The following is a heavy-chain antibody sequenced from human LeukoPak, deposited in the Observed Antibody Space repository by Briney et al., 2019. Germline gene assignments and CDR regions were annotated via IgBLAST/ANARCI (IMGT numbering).Heavy chain of an antibody. CDR2: ISGSGGST. V-gene: IGHV3-23*01. J-gene: IGHJ4*02. CDR1: GFTFSSYA. D-gene: IGHD4-17*01. Sequence: PGGSLRLSCAAPGFTFSSYAMSWVRQAPGKGLEWVSAISGSGGSTYYADSVKGRFTISRDNSKNMLYLQMNSLRAEDTAVYYCAKATTVTKGPLDYWGQGTLVTVSS. CDR3: AKATTVTKGPLDY.